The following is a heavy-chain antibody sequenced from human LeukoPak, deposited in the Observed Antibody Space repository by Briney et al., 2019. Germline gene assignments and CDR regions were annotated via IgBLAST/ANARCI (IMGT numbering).Heavy chain of an antibody. V-gene: IGHV4-30-4*08. CDR2: IYYSGST. D-gene: IGHD2-15*01. J-gene: IGHJ4*02. CDR3: ARGSDIVFDY. Sequence: SETLSLTCTVSGGSISSGDYYWSWIRQPPGKGLEWIGYIYYSGSTYYNPSLKSRVTISVDTSENQFSLKLSSVTAADTAVYYCARGSDIVFDYWGQGTLVTVSS. CDR1: GGSISSGDYY.